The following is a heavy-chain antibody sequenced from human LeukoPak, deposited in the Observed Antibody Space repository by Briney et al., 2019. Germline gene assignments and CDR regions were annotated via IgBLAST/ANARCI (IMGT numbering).Heavy chain of an antibody. D-gene: IGHD3-3*01. CDR1: GFTFSSYA. J-gene: IGHJ4*02. CDR2: ISGSGGST. CDR3: AKDYDFWSGYRFDY. Sequence: GGSLRLSCAASGFTFSSYAMSWVRQAPGKGLEXXXAISGSGGSTYYADXVKGRFTISRDNSKNTLYLQMNSLRAEDTAVYYCAKDYDFWSGYRFDYWGQGTLVTVSS. V-gene: IGHV3-23*01.